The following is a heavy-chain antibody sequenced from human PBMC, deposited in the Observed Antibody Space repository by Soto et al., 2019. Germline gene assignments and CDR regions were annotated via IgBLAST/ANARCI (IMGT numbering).Heavy chain of an antibody. D-gene: IGHD4-17*01. J-gene: IGHJ3*02. CDR2: SRNRGNTYTT. CDR3: ARVNTGFAYDI. V-gene: IGHV3-72*01. Sequence: EVQLVESGGGLVQPGGSLRLSCAASGFPFSDHYMDWVRQAPGKGLEWVGRSRNRGNTYTTEYAASVKARFTISRDDSKNALYLQMNSLKAEDTAVYYCARVNTGFAYDIWGQGTLVTVSS. CDR1: GFPFSDHY.